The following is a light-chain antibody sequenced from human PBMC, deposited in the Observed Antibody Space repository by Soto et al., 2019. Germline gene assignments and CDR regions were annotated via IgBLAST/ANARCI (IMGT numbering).Light chain of an antibody. V-gene: IGKV1-39*01. CDR2: AAS. CDR3: RQSYSTPLP. J-gene: IGKJ4*02. CDR1: QSISSY. Sequence: DIQMTQSPSSLSASVGDRVTITCRASQSISSYLNWYQQKPGKAPKLLSYAASSLQSGVPSRFCGSGSGTDFALTISRLQPEDFATYYCRQSYSTPLPFGGGTKVEIK.